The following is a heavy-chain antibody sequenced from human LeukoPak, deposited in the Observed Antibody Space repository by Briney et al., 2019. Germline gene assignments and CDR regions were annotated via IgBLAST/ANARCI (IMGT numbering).Heavy chain of an antibody. Sequence: ASVNVSCKASGYTFTSYGISWVRQAPGQGLEWMGWISAYNGNTNYAQKLQGRVTMTTDTSTSTAYMELRSLRSDDTAVYYCARAHLYCSGGSCYSRTFDYWGQGTLVTVSS. CDR3: ARAHLYCSGGSCYSRTFDY. CDR2: ISAYNGNT. V-gene: IGHV1-18*04. CDR1: GYTFTSYG. D-gene: IGHD2-15*01. J-gene: IGHJ4*02.